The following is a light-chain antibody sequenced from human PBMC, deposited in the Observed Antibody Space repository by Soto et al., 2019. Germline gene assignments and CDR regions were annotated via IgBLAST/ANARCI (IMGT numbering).Light chain of an antibody. CDR2: GTS. CDR1: QRIHIY. CDR3: KQLNTYPLT. Sequence: DIHLTLSPSFLSASVGVRVTITCRASQRIHIYLVWYQLKPGKAPKLLIYGTSTLQSGVPSRFSGSGSGTEFILTISSLHSEDFAPYYCKQLNTYPLTFAPGTKVDIK. J-gene: IGKJ3*01. V-gene: IGKV1-9*01.